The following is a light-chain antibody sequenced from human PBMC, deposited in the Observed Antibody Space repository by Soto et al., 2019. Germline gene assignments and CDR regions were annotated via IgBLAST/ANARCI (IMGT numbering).Light chain of an antibody. CDR3: QQSYSTPGVFT. V-gene: IGKV1-39*01. Sequence: DIQMTQSPSSLSASVGDRVTITCRASQSISSYLNWYQQKPGKAPKLLLYAASSLQSGVPSRFSGSGSGTDFTLTISSLQPEDFATYYCQQSYSTPGVFTFGPGTKVDIK. CDR1: QSISSY. J-gene: IGKJ3*01. CDR2: AAS.